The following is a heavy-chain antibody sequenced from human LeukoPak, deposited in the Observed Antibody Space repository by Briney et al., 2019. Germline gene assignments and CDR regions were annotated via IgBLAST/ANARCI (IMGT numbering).Heavy chain of an antibody. Sequence: GRSLRLSCAPSGFTFSIYGMHCVPHAPGKGLEWVAVISFDGSNKSNADSVKGRFTISRDNSRNTLYLQMNSLRAEDTAVYYFAKDLAVAGPSDYGIYAWGQGATVTVSS. J-gene: IGHJ6*01. CDR3: AKDLAVAGPSDYGIYA. CDR2: ISFDGSNK. CDR1: GFTFSIYG. V-gene: IGHV3-30*18. D-gene: IGHD6-19*01.